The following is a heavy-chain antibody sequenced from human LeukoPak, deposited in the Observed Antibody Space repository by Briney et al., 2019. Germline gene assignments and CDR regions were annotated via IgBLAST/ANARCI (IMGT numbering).Heavy chain of an antibody. CDR1: GGSISSSSYY. D-gene: IGHD1-26*01. J-gene: IGHJ3*02. CDR2: IYYSGTT. V-gene: IGHV4-39*01. CDR3: ARGAAPHDAFDI. Sequence: SETLSLTCTVSGGSISSSSYYWGWIRQPPGKGLEWIGTIYYSGTTYYNSSLKSRVTISADTSKKHFSLRLSSVTAADTAVYYCARGAAPHDAFDIWGQGTMVTVSS.